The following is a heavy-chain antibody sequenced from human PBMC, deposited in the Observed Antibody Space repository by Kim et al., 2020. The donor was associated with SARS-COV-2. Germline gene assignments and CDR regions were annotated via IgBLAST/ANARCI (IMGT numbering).Heavy chain of an antibody. D-gene: IGHD3-10*01. V-gene: IGHV3-23*01. J-gene: IGHJ6*02. CDR2: ISHTGSDT. CDR1: GFTFSACA. Sequence: GGSLRLSCAASGFTFSACAMGWVRQVPGQGLQWVSSISHTGSDTYYADSAKGRFTISRDSSRDTLYLQMNSLRTEDTAIYFCAKDIWDYSAMDVWGQGTTVTVSS. CDR3: AKDIWDYSAMDV.